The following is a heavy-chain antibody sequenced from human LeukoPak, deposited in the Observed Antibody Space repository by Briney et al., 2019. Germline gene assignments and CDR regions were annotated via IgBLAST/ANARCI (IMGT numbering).Heavy chain of an antibody. CDR3: ARVGRQWLARHYYYYMDV. D-gene: IGHD6-19*01. CDR1: GYTFTSYD. CDR2: MNPNSGNT. J-gene: IGHJ6*03. Sequence: ASVKVSCKASGYTFTSYDINWVRQATGQGLEWMGWMNPNSGNTGYAQKFQGRVTMTRNTSISTAYMELSSLRSEDMAVYYCARVGRQWLARHYYYYMDVWGKGTTVTISS. V-gene: IGHV1-8*01.